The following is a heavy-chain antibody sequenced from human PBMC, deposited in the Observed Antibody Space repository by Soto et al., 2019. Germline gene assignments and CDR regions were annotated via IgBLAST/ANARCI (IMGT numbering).Heavy chain of an antibody. Sequence: PGGSLRLSCAASGFTFSSYGMHWVSQAPGKGLKWVAVISYDGSNKYYADSVKGRFTISRDNSKNTLYLQMNSLRAEDTAVYYCAKEGGVVVAATYYYYGMDVWGQGTTVTLSS. D-gene: IGHD2-15*01. V-gene: IGHV3-30*18. CDR3: AKEGGVVVAATYYYYGMDV. CDR2: ISYDGSNK. J-gene: IGHJ6*02. CDR1: GFTFSSYG.